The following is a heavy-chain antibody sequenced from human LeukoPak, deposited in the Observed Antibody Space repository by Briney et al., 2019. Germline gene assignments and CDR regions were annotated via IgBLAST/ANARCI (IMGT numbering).Heavy chain of an antibody. V-gene: IGHV3-33*01. CDR1: GFTFSSYA. J-gene: IGHJ6*02. D-gene: IGHD3-22*01. CDR2: IWYDGSNK. Sequence: GGSLRLSCAASGFTFSSYAMHWVRQAPDKGLEWVAVIWYDGSNKYYADSVKGRFTISRDHSKNTLYLQMNSLRAEDTAVYYCARDSLGYYDSSGYSRPRKYYYYGMDVWGQGTTVTVSS. CDR3: ARDSLGYYDSSGYSRPRKYYYYGMDV.